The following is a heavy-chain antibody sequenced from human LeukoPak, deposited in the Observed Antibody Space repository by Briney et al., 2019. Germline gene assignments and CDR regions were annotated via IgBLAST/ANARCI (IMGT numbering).Heavy chain of an antibody. Sequence: ASVKVSCKASGYIFADYFIHWVRQAPGKGLEWMGGFDPEDGETIYAQKFQGRFTMTEDTSTDTAYMELSSLRSEDTAVYYCATHSSAYYYVNPLWQHWGQGTLVTVSS. D-gene: IGHD3-22*01. V-gene: IGHV1-24*01. J-gene: IGHJ1*01. CDR1: GYIFADYF. CDR3: ATHSSAYYYVNPLWQH. CDR2: FDPEDGET.